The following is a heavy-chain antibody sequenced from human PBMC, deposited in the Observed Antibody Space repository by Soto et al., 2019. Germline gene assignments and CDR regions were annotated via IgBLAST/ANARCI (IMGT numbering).Heavy chain of an antibody. CDR2: IYSGGST. CDR3: ARDGLDYHMDV. J-gene: IGHJ6*03. V-gene: IGHV3-66*01. Sequence: PGGSLRLSCEASGFTVSSNYMSWVRQAPGKGLEWVSVIYSGGSTYYADSVKGRFTISRDNSKNTLYLQMNSLRAEDTAVYYCARDGLDYHMDVWGKGTTVTVSS. D-gene: IGHD3-22*01. CDR1: GFTVSSNY.